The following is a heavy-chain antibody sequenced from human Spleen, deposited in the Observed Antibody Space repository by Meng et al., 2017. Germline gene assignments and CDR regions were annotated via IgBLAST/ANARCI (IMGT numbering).Heavy chain of an antibody. D-gene: IGHD3-22*01. J-gene: IGHJ3*02. CDR1: GYSISSGYY. Sequence: SETLSLTCTVSGYSISSGYYWGWIRQPPGKGLEWIGSIYHSGSTYYNPSLKSRVTISVDTSKNQFSLKLSSVTAADTAVYYCAEWVVMRPNAFDIWGQGTMVTVSS. V-gene: IGHV4-38-2*02. CDR2: IYHSGST. CDR3: AEWVVMRPNAFDI.